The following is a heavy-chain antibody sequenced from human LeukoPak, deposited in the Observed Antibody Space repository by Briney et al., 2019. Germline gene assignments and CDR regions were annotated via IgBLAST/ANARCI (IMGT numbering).Heavy chain of an antibody. CDR1: GGTFSSYT. V-gene: IGHV1-69*02. D-gene: IGHD2-2*01. J-gene: IGHJ4*02. CDR2: IIPILGIA. CDR3: AVGGVVPAAISWGRAGY. Sequence: SVKVSCKASGGTFSSYTISWVRQAPGQGLEWMGRIIPILGIANYAQKFQGRVTITADKSTSTAHMELSSLRSEDTAVYYCAVGGVVPAAISWGRAGYWGQGTLVTVSS.